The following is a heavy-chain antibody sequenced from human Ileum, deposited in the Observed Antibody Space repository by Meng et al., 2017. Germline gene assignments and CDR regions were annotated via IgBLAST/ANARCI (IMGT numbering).Heavy chain of an antibody. CDR3: AREGAYNGGDY. Sequence: QVQLVQSGAEVKKPGASANVSCKASGYTFTTYGISWVRQAPGQGLEWMGWMNTDKGNTNYAQKFQGRVTMTRDTSTSTAYMELRSLRSDDTAVYYCAREGAYNGGDYWGQGTLVTVSS. CDR2: MNTDKGNT. D-gene: IGHD1-1*01. J-gene: IGHJ4*02. V-gene: IGHV1-18*01. CDR1: GYTFTTYG.